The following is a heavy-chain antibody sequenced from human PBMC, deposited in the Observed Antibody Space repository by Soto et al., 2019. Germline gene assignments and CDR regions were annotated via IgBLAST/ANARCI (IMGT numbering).Heavy chain of an antibody. V-gene: IGHV1-69*13. CDR3: ARYQGGYNYELLYYGMDV. CDR1: GGTFSSYA. J-gene: IGHJ6*02. Sequence: SVKVSCKASGGTFSSYAISWVRQAPGQGLERMGGIIPIFGTANYAQKFQGRVTITADESTSTAYMELSSLRSEDTAVYYCARYQGGYNYELLYYGMDVWGQGTRVTVSS. CDR2: IIPIFGTA. D-gene: IGHD5-12*01.